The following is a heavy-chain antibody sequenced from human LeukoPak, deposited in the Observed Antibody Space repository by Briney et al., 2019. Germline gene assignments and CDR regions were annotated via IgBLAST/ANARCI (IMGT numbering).Heavy chain of an antibody. CDR3: TGRELQYDTHLVY. CDR2: IKSKTDGGTT. V-gene: IGHV3-15*01. D-gene: IGHD4-11*01. Sequence: GGSLRLSCAASGFTSTNAWMSWVRQAPGEGLEWVGRIKSKTDGGTTDYAAPVKGRFTISRDDSKSTVFLQMNSLKTEDTAVYYCTGRELQYDTHLVYWGQGTRVTVSS. J-gene: IGHJ4*02. CDR1: GFTSTNAW.